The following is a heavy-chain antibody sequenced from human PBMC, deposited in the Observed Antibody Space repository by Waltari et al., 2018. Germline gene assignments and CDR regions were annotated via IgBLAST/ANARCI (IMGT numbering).Heavy chain of an antibody. V-gene: IGHV4-59*01. CDR2: IYYTGST. CDR1: GGSISGFY. Sequence: QVQLQESGPSLKPSETLSLICTVSGGSISGFYWSWVRQPPGKGLDWIGYIYYTGSTNFNPPLKSRVTMSVYTSKNQFSLKLSSVTAADTAFYYCARGGGGDWEWFDPWGQGTLVTVSS. D-gene: IGHD2-21*02. J-gene: IGHJ5*02. CDR3: ARGGGGDWEWFDP.